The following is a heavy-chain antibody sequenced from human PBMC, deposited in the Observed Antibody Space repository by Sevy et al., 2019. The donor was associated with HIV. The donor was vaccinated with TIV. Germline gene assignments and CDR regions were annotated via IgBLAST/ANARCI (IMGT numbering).Heavy chain of an antibody. CDR3: ARHSIAPRSWYFDL. D-gene: IGHD6-6*01. CDR2: LYYRGRT. Sequence: SETLSLTCTVSGGSISSYYWSWIRQPPGKGLEWIGYLYYRGRTNYNPSLMSRVTISVDTSRNQFSLKLNSVTAADSAVYYCARHSIAPRSWYFDLWGRGTLVTVSS. J-gene: IGHJ2*01. CDR1: GGSISSYY. V-gene: IGHV4-59*13.